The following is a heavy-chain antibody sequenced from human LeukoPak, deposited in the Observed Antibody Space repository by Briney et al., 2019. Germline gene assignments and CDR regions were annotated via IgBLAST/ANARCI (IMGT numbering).Heavy chain of an antibody. CDR1: GGTFSSYA. CDR3: ARLADDYSDYGWFDP. V-gene: IGHV1-69*05. CDR2: IIPIFGTA. D-gene: IGHD4-11*01. Sequence: ASVKVSCKASGGTFSSYAISWVRQAPGQGLEWMGGIIPIFGTANYAQKFQGRVTITTDESTSTAYMELSSLRSEDTAVYYCARLADDYSDYGWFDPWGQGTLVTVSS. J-gene: IGHJ5*02.